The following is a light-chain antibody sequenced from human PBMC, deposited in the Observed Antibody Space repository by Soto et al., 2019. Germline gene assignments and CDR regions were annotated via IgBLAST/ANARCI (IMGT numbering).Light chain of an antibody. V-gene: IGKV3-15*01. J-gene: IGKJ1*01. CDR1: QSVSSR. CDR2: GAS. CDR3: HQYNNCWT. Sequence: IVRTQSPATLSLSTGERVTLSCRASQSVSSRLAWYHQKPGQSPRLLIYGASTRATGIPARFSGSGSGTEFTLTISSLQSEDFGLYYCHQYNNCWTFCQGTKVDI.